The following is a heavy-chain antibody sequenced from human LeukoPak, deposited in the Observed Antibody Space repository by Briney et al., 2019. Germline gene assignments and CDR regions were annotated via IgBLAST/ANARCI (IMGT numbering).Heavy chain of an antibody. CDR3: ARVQGGSYYAFDI. V-gene: IGHV1-24*01. J-gene: IGHJ3*02. D-gene: IGHD1-26*01. CDR2: FDPEDGET. Sequence: ASVKVSCKVSGYTLTELSMHWVRQAPGKGLEWMGGFDPEDGETIYAQKFQGRVTITRDTSASTAYMELSSLRSEDMAVYYCARVQGGSYYAFDIWGQGTMVTVSS. CDR1: GYTLTELS.